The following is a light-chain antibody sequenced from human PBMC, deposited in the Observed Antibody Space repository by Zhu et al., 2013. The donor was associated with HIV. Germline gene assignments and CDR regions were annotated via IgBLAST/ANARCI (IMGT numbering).Light chain of an antibody. J-gene: IGLJ1*01. Sequence: QSALTQPASMSGSPGQSITISCTGAITDVGGYNYVSWYQHHPGKAPKVIIYEVSNRPTGVSNRFSGSKSGNTASLTISGLQVEDEADYFCCSYVNSAAPYVFGTGTKVTVL. CDR2: EVS. V-gene: IGLV2-14*01. CDR3: CSYVNSAAPYV. CDR1: ITDVGGYNY.